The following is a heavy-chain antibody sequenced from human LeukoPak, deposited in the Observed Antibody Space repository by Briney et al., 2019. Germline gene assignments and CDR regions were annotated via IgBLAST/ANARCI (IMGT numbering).Heavy chain of an antibody. CDR3: ARDYNGFDY. V-gene: IGHV3-33*01. CDR2: IWYDGSNK. J-gene: IGHJ4*02. D-gene: IGHD1-1*01. Sequence: GGSLRLSCEASGFAFSSYGMHWVRQAPGKGLEWVAVIWYDGSNKYYADSVKGRFTISRDNSKNTLYLQMNSLRAEDTAVYYCARDYNGFDYWGQGTLVTVSS. CDR1: GFAFSSYG.